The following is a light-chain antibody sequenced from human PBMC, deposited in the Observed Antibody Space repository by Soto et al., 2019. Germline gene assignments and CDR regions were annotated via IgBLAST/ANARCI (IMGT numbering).Light chain of an antibody. CDR3: QQYDLYSA. CDR2: TAA. J-gene: IGKJ1*01. V-gene: IGKV1-5*03. Sequence: DIQMTQSPTALSASVGDRVTITSRDTQNINSHLAWYQQKPGKAPKLLIYTAATLQSGVPSRFSGSGSGTEFTLTISSQQPDEFATFYCQQYDLYSAFGQGTKVEIK. CDR1: QNINSH.